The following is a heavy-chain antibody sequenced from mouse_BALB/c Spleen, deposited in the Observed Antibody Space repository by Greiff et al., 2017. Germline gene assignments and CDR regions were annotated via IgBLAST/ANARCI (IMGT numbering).Heavy chain of an antibody. D-gene: IGHD4-1*01. V-gene: IGHV5-17*02. CDR3: ARDWDAYFDV. J-gene: IGHJ1*01. CDR2: ISSGSSTI. Sequence: EVKLVESGGGLVQPGGSRKLSCAASGFTFSSFGMHWVRQAPEKGLEWVAYISSGSSTIYYADTVKGRFTISRDNPKNTLFLQMTSLRSEDTAMYYCARDWDAYFDVWGAGTTVTVSS. CDR1: GFTFSSFG.